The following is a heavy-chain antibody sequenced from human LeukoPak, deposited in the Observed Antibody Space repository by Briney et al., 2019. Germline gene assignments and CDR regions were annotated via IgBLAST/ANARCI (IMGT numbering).Heavy chain of an antibody. Sequence: ALRLSCAASGFTFDDYAMHWVRQAPGKGLEWVSGISWNSDSIGYADSVKGRFTISRDNAKNSLYLQMNSLKAEDMALYYCAKDKYSSGRSTCFDYWGQGTLVTVSS. CDR1: GFTFDDYA. V-gene: IGHV3-9*03. J-gene: IGHJ4*02. CDR3: AKDKYSSGRSTCFDY. CDR2: ISWNSDSI. D-gene: IGHD6-19*01.